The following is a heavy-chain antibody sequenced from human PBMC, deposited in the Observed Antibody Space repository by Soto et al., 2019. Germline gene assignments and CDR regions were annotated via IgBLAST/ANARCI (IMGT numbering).Heavy chain of an antibody. V-gene: IGHV1-18*04. CDR1: GYAFTSYG. Sequence: QVQLLQSGAEVKKPGASVTLSCRTSGYAFTSYGITWVRQAPGQGLEWVGWISARTGDTDHAQRFQGRVTMTTDTSTATAYMELRSLRSDDTAVYYCLRDPQRNDYWGQGTLVTVSS. D-gene: IGHD6-25*01. CDR3: LRDPQRNDY. J-gene: IGHJ4*02. CDR2: ISARTGDT.